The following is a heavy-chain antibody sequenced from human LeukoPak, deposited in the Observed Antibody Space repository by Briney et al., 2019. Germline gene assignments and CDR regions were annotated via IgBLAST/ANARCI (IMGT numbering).Heavy chain of an antibody. Sequence: GGSLRLSCAASGFTFSSCWMNWVRQAPGKGLEWVANIKPDGSEKYYVDSVKRRFTISRDSAKNSLYLQMNSLRDEDTAVYYCASGNWNDRAFDVWGQGTMVAVSS. CDR2: IKPDGSEK. J-gene: IGHJ3*01. CDR1: GFTFSSCW. CDR3: ASGNWNDRAFDV. D-gene: IGHD1-20*01. V-gene: IGHV3-7*01.